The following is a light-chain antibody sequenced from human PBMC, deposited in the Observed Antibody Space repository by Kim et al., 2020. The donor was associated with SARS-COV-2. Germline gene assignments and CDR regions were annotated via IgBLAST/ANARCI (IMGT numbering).Light chain of an antibody. CDR3: QQYYSTPPVT. Sequence: DIVMTQSPDSLAVSLGERATINCKSSESILYSSNDKDLLGWYQQKPGQPPKVLFYWASTRNSGVPDRFSGSGSGTDFTLTISSLQAEDVAVYYCQQYYSTPPVTFGQGTRLEIK. CDR2: WAS. CDR1: ESILYSSNDKDL. J-gene: IGKJ5*01. V-gene: IGKV4-1*01.